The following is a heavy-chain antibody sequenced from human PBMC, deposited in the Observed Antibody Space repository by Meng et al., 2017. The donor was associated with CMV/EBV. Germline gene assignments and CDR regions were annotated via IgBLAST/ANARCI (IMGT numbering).Heavy chain of an antibody. V-gene: IGHV1-69*05. CDR1: GGTFSSYA. Sequence: SVKVSCKASGGTFSSYAISWVRQAPGQGLEWMGGIIPIFGTANYAQKFQGRVTITTDESTSTAYMELSSLRSEDTAVYYCARGDIVVVPAAIRRYYYYGMDVWDQGTTVTVSS. CDR3: ARGDIVVVPAAIRRYYYYGMDV. D-gene: IGHD2-2*02. J-gene: IGHJ6*02. CDR2: IIPIFGTA.